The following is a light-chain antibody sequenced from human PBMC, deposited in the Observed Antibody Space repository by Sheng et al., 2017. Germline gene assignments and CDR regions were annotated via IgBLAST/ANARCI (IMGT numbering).Light chain of an antibody. CDR2: QTS. J-gene: IGKJ5*01. CDR1: QTLNSW. CDR3: QQYNDHCS. Sequence: DIQMTQSPSTLSASAGDRVAITCRASQTLNSWLAWYQQKPGKAPRLLIFQTSRLADGVPSRFRGTGSETEFTLTITNVQPDDFGTYYCQQYNDHCSFGQGTRLDI. V-gene: IGKV1-5*03.